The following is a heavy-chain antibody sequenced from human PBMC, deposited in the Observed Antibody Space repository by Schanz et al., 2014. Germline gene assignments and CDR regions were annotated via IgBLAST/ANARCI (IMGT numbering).Heavy chain of an antibody. CDR1: GFDFNSYS. D-gene: IGHD2-2*01. Sequence: QLVGSGGGLIQPGGSLRLSCTASGFDFNSYSMNWVRQVPGKGLEWVSYICSSGNTIYYADSVKGRFTISRDNAKNSLYLQMNSLKTEDTAMYYCARRASCSRIGCPFDSWGQGTLVTVSS. V-gene: IGHV3-48*04. J-gene: IGHJ4*02. CDR3: ARRASCSRIGCPFDS. CDR2: ICSSGNTI.